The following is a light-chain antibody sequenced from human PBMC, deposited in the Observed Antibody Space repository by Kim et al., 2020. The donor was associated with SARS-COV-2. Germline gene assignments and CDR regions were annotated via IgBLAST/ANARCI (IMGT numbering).Light chain of an antibody. V-gene: IGKV1-5*01. CDR1: QTITTW. Sequence: ASVGDRVTITCRASQTITTWLAWYQQKPGKAPNLLIYEVSTLEDGVPSRFSGGGSGTEFTLTIASLQPDDFATYYCQQYHTFPWTFDQGTKVDIK. CDR2: EVS. J-gene: IGKJ1*01. CDR3: QQYHTFPWT.